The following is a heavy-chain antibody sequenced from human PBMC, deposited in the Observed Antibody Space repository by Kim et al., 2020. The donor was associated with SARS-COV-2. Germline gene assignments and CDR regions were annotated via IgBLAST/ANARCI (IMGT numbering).Heavy chain of an antibody. CDR1: GYTFTSYG. CDR2: ISAYNGNT. V-gene: IGHV1-18*04. J-gene: IGHJ6*02. D-gene: IGHD2-2*02. CDR3: ARDDFLVVPAAIPRAYYYYGMDV. Sequence: ASVKVSCKASGYTFTSYGISWVRQAPGQGLEWMGWISAYNGNTNYAQKLQGRVTMTTDTSTSTAYMELRSLRSDDTAVYYCARDDFLVVPAAIPRAYYYYGMDVWGQGTTVTVSS.